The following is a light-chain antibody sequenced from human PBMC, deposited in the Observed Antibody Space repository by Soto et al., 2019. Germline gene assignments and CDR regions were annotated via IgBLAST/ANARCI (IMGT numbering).Light chain of an antibody. CDR1: QTVSRN. Sequence: EIVLTQSPGTLSLSPGERATLNCRASQTVSRNLAWYQQRPGQAPRLLIYDISNRATGVPARFSGSGSETEFTLTIRSLQSEDFAVYFCQQYNNWPSFGQGTRLEIK. CDR3: QQYNNWPS. J-gene: IGKJ5*01. CDR2: DIS. V-gene: IGKV3-15*01.